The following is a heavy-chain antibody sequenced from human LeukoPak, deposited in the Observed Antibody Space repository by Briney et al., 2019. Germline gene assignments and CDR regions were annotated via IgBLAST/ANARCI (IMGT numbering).Heavy chain of an antibody. CDR2: ISSSSSYI. CDR1: GFTFSSYS. D-gene: IGHD1-26*01. V-gene: IGHV3-21*01. CDR3: AKPLVGALYYLDS. Sequence: GGSLRLSCAASGFTFSSYSMNWVRQAPGKGLEWVSSISSSSSYIYYADSVKGRFTISRDNSKNTLSLQMNSLRAEDTGVYYCAKPLVGALYYLDSWGQGTRVTVSS. J-gene: IGHJ4*02.